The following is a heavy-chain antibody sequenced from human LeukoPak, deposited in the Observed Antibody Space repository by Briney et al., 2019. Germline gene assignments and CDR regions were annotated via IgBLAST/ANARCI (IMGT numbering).Heavy chain of an antibody. V-gene: IGHV4-38-2*02. J-gene: IGHJ4*02. CDR1: GYSISSGYY. CDR3: ARVRAVAGTPFDY. D-gene: IGHD6-19*01. CDR2: IYHSGST. Sequence: SETLSLTCSVSGYSISSGYYWGWIRQPPGKGLEWIGSIYHSGSTYYNPSLKSRVTISLDTSKNQFSLKVRSVTAADTAVYYCARVRAVAGTPFDYWGQGTLVTVSS.